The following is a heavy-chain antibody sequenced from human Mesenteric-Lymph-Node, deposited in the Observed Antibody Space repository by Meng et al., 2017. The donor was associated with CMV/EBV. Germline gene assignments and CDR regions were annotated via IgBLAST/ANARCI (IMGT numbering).Heavy chain of an antibody. D-gene: IGHD6-13*01. J-gene: IGHJ4*02. CDR3: ARHRSRMGSAGLIDY. CDR1: GGSISSSYYY. Sequence: SETLSLTCTVSGGSISSSYYYWGWIRQPPGKGLEWIGSIYYSGSTFYNPSLESRLTLSVDTSKNQFYLKLSSVTAADTALYYCARHRSRMGSAGLIDYWGQGLLVTVSS. CDR2: IYYSGST. V-gene: IGHV4-39*01.